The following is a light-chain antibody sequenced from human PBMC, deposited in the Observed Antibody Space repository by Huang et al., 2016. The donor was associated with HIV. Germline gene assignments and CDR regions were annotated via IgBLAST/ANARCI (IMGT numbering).Light chain of an antibody. J-gene: IGKJ3*01. CDR2: LGS. CDR1: QSLLQSNGYKY. CDR3: MQALQTPFT. V-gene: IGKV2-28*01. Sequence: DIVMTQSPLSLPVTPGEPASISCRSSQSLLQSNGYKYLNWYLQKPGQSPQLLIYLGSMRASGVPDRFSGSGSGTGFTLKISIVEAEDVGVYYCMQALQTPFTFGPGTKVDIK.